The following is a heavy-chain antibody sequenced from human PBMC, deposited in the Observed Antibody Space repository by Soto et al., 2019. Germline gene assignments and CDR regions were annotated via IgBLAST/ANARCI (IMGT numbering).Heavy chain of an antibody. J-gene: IGHJ4*02. CDR2: ISYNGKNT. D-gene: IGHD6-19*01. CDR3: EKVPSASGWSTADY. Sequence: QVQLVESGGGVVQPGRSLRLSCEASGFIFSSYGMHWVRQAPVKGLEWVSVISYNGKNTFYADSVKGRFTISRDNSKNTLDLHMNSLKVEDSAVYFCEKVPSASGWSTADYWGQGTLVTVSS. V-gene: IGHV3-30*18. CDR1: GFIFSSYG.